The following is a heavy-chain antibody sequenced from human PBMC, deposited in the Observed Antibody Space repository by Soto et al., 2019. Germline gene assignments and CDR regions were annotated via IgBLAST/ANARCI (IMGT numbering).Heavy chain of an antibody. CDR1: DGYFSGYH. CDR2: IDHSETT. D-gene: IGHD3-9*01. J-gene: IGHJ1*01. CDR3: AIGRVTARRIYFDV. Sequence: VQLLQRGAGLLRPSETLSLTCAVSDGYFSGYHWTWIRQSPGKGLEWIGEIDHSETTNYNPSLKSAVTVSVDTFKKEFSLRQPFVTAADTAVYFCAIGRVTARRIYFDVWGQGSLATGSS. V-gene: IGHV4-34*02.